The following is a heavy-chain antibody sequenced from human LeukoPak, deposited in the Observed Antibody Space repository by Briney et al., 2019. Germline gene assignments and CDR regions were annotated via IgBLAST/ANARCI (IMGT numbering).Heavy chain of an antibody. CDR2: IIPIFGTA. J-gene: IGHJ3*02. Sequence: SVKVSCMASGGTFSSYAISWVRQAPGQGLEWMGGIIPIFGTANYAQKFQGRVTITADESTSTAYMELSSLRSEDTAVYYCARERTAMVTLDAFDIWGQGTMVTVSS. CDR3: ARERTAMVTLDAFDI. V-gene: IGHV1-69*13. D-gene: IGHD5-18*01. CDR1: GGTFSSYA.